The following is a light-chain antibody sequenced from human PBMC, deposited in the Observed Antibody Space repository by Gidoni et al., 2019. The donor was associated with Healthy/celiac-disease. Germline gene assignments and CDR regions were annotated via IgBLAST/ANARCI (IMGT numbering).Light chain of an antibody. J-gene: IGKJ4*01. CDR3: QQRSNWPRLT. V-gene: IGKV3-11*01. CDR2: DAS. CDR1: QSVSSS. Sequence: EIVLTQPPATLSLSPGERATLSCRASQSVSSSLAWYQQKPGQAPRLLIYDASNRATGIPARFSGSGSGTDFTLTISSLEPEDFAVYYCQQRSNWPRLTFGGGTKVEIK.